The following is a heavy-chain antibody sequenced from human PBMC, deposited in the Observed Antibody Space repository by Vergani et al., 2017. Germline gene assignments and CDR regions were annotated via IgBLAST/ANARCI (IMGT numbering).Heavy chain of an antibody. Sequence: QVQLVQSGAEVKKPGSSVKVSCKASGGTFSSYAISWVRQAPGQGLEWMGGIIPIFGTANDAQKFQGRVTITADESTSTAYMGLSSLRSEDTAVYYCARGLGSGRPDAFDIWGQGTMVTVSS. J-gene: IGHJ3*02. CDR1: GGTFSSYA. CDR3: ARGLGSGRPDAFDI. V-gene: IGHV1-69*01. D-gene: IGHD3-10*01. CDR2: IIPIFGTA.